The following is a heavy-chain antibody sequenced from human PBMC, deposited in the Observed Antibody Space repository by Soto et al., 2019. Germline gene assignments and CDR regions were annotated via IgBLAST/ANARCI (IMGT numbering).Heavy chain of an antibody. Sequence: SETLSLTCTVSGGSISSGGYYWSWIRQHPGKGLEWIGYIYYSGSTYYNPSLKSRVTISVDTSKNQFSLKLSSVTAADTAVYYCARGVDLAVDGQNWLDPWGQGTLVT. CDR1: GGSISSGGYY. CDR3: ARGVDLAVDGQNWLDP. D-gene: IGHD6-19*01. J-gene: IGHJ5*02. V-gene: IGHV4-31*03. CDR2: IYYSGST.